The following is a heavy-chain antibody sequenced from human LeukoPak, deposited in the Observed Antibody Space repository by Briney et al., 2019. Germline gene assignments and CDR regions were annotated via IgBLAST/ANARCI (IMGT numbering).Heavy chain of an antibody. CDR1: GYTFTSYD. CDR2: MNPNSGNT. Sequence: GASVKVSCKASGYTFTSYDINWVRQATGQGLEWMGWMNPNSGNTGYAQKFQGRVTMTRNTSISTAYMELSSLRSEDTAVYYCARGYQWLVVDYYYGMDVWGQGTTVTVSS. V-gene: IGHV1-8*01. D-gene: IGHD6-19*01. J-gene: IGHJ6*02. CDR3: ARGYQWLVVDYYYGMDV.